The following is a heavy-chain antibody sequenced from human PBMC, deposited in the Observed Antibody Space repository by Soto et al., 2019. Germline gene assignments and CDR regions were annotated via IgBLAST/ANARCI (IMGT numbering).Heavy chain of an antibody. CDR1: GFTFISYG. CDR2: IWYDGSNK. Sequence: GGSLRLSCAASGFTFISYGMHWVRRAPGKGLEWVAVIWYDGSNKYYADSVKGRFTISRDNSKNTLYLQMNSLRAEDTAVYYCARGNQLYYYYYGMDVWGQGTTVTVS. V-gene: IGHV3-33*01. CDR3: ARGNQLYYYYYGMDV. D-gene: IGHD2-2*01. J-gene: IGHJ6*02.